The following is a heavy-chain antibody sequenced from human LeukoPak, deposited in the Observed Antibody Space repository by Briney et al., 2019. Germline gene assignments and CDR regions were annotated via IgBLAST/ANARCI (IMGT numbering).Heavy chain of an antibody. Sequence: SETLSLTCTVSGGSISSYSWSWIRQPPGKGLEWIGYIYYSGSTNYNPSLKSRVTISVDTSKNQFSLKLSSVTAADTAVYYCARVTTKGLPYYYYGMDVWGQGTTVTVSS. J-gene: IGHJ6*02. D-gene: IGHD4-17*01. V-gene: IGHV4-59*08. CDR2: IYYSGST. CDR3: ARVTTKGLPYYYYGMDV. CDR1: GGSISSYS.